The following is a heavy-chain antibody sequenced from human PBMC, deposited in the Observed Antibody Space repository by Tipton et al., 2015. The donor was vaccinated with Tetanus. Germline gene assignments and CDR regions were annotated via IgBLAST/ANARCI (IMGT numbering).Heavy chain of an antibody. CDR2: ISVYNGNT. D-gene: IGHD3-10*01. Sequence: QVQLVQSGAEVKKPGASVKVSCKASGYTFNTFGISWVRQAPGQGLEWIGWISVYNGNTNYGQNVQGRVTMTTDTPTSTAYMELRSLRSEDTALYYCVSLVATTVVRGAFDIWGQGTMVNVSS. CDR3: VSLVATTVVRGAFDI. V-gene: IGHV1-18*01. J-gene: IGHJ3*02. CDR1: GYTFNTFG.